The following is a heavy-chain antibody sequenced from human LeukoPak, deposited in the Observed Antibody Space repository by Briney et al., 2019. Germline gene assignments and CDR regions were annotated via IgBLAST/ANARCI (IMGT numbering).Heavy chain of an antibody. J-gene: IGHJ4*02. CDR1: GYTFTSYY. V-gene: IGHV1-46*01. D-gene: IGHD3-9*01. CDR2: INPSGGST. CDR3: ATDLGRYFDWLSTRN. Sequence: GASVKVSCKASGYTFTSYYMHWVRQAPGQGLEWMGIINPSGGSTSYAQKFQGRVTMTRDTSTSTVYMELSSLRSEDTAVYYCATDLGRYFDWLSTRNWGQGTLVTVSS.